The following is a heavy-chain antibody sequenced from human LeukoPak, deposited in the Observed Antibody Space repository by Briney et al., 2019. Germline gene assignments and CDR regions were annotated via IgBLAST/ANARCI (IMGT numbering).Heavy chain of an antibody. CDR1: GGSVSSNY. V-gene: IGHV4-59*02. D-gene: IGHD3-22*01. Sequence: PAETLSLTCSVSGGSVSSNYWAWLRQPPGKGPEWIGYIYHSGYAKYNPSFKSRVTMSVDTSKSQFSLQLTSVTAADTAVYYCASHYYDSSGYSPDIDYWGQGTLVTVSS. CDR3: ASHYYDSSGYSPDIDY. J-gene: IGHJ4*02. CDR2: IYHSGYA.